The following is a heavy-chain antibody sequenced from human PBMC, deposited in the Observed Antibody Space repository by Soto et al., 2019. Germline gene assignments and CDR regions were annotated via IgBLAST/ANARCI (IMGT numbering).Heavy chain of an antibody. CDR3: ARSLTTVVTMDV. J-gene: IGHJ6*02. Sequence: SETLSLTCTVSGGSISSISNHYCSWIRLPPGKGLEWIGYIYYSGSTYYNPSLKSRVTISVDTSKNQFSLKLSSVTAADTAVYYCARSLTTVVTMDVWGQGTTVTVS. CDR2: IYYSGST. D-gene: IGHD4-17*01. CDR1: GGSISSISNHY. V-gene: IGHV4-30-4*08.